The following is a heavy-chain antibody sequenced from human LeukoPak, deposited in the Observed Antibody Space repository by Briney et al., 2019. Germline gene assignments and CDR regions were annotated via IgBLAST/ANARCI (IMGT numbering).Heavy chain of an antibody. CDR3: AGARKGWYYYYGMDV. CDR2: IYYSGST. Sequence: PSETLSLTCTVSGGSISGYYWSWVRQSSGKGLEWIGYIYYSGSTNYNPSLKSRVTISVDTSKNQFSLKLSSVTAADTAVYYCAGARKGWYYYYGMDVWGQGTTVAVSS. V-gene: IGHV4-59*08. CDR1: GGSISGYY. J-gene: IGHJ6*02. D-gene: IGHD6-19*01.